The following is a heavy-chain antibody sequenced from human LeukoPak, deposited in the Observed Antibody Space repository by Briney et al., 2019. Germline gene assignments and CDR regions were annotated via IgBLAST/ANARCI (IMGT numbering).Heavy chain of an antibody. CDR3: AKDTSSSGWFSTFDI. D-gene: IGHD6-19*01. Sequence: SLRLSCAASGFTFDDCAMHWVRQAPGKGLEWVSGISWNSGRIGYADSVKGRFTISRDNAENSLYLQMNSLRAEDTALYYCAKDTSSSGWFSTFDIWGQGTMVTVSS. CDR1: GFTFDDCA. CDR2: ISWNSGRI. V-gene: IGHV3-9*01. J-gene: IGHJ3*02.